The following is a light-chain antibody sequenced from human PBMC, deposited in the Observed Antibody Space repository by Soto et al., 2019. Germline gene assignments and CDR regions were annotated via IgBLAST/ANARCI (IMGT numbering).Light chain of an antibody. V-gene: IGKV3-11*01. CDR2: DAS. CDR1: QSVRSY. J-gene: IGKJ5*01. CDR3: QQRSAWPQIT. Sequence: EIVLTHSPATLSLSPGERATLSCSSSQSVRSYLAWYQQKPGQAPRLLIYDASNRATGIPARFSGSGSGTDFTLTISSLDPEDFAVYYCQQRSAWPQITFGQGTRLEIK.